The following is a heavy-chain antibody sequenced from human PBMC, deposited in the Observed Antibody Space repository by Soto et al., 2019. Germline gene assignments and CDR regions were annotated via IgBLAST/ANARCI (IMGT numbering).Heavy chain of an antibody. CDR1: GGSISSDY. Sequence: PSETLSLTCTVSGGSISSDYWSWIRQPPGKGLEWIGYIYYSGSTNYNPSLKSRVTISVDTSKNQFSLKLSSVTAADTAVYYCARAGESPDNFDYWGQGTLVTSPQ. J-gene: IGHJ4*02. CDR2: IYYSGST. CDR3: ARAGESPDNFDY. D-gene: IGHD1-1*01. V-gene: IGHV4-59*01.